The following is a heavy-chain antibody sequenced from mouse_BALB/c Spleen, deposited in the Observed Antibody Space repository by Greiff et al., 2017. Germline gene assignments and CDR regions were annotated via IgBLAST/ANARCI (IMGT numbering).Heavy chain of an antibody. CDR1: GYNFTSYW. V-gene: IGHV1-55*01. CDR3: ARGFITTD. CDR2: IYPGSGST. D-gene: IGHD1-2*01. Sequence: VQLQQPGAELVKPGTSVKLSCKASGYNFTSYWINWVKLRPGQGLEWIGDIYPGSGSTNYNEKFKSKATLTVDTSSSTAYMQLSSLASEDSALYYCARGFITTDWGQGTTLTVSS. J-gene: IGHJ2*01.